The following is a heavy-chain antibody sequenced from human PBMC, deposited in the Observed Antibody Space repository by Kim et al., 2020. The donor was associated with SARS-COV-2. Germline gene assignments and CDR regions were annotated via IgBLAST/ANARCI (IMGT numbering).Heavy chain of an antibody. CDR1: GGSSSTYY. CDR2: IYNSGST. Sequence: SETLSLTCTVSGGSSSTYYWSWIRQPPGKGLEWIGYIYNSGSTSYIGYVYNSGSTSYNPSLKSRVTISVDTSKNQFSLKLSSVTAADTAVYYCASGNSAYVLDYWGQGTLVTVSS. J-gene: IGHJ4*02. V-gene: IGHV4-59*01. CDR3: ASGNSAYVLDY. D-gene: IGHD5-12*01.